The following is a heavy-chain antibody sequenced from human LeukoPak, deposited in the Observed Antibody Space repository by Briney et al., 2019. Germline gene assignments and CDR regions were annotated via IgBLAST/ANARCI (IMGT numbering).Heavy chain of an antibody. CDR2: INHSGST. Sequence: SETLSLTCAVYGGSFSGYYWSWIRQPPGKGLEWIGEINHSGSTNYNPSLKSRVTISVDTSKNQFSLKLSSVTAADTAVDYCARVSNYYYYGMDVWGQGTTVTVSS. V-gene: IGHV4-34*01. J-gene: IGHJ6*02. D-gene: IGHD4-4*01. CDR3: ARVSNYYYYGMDV. CDR1: GGSFSGYY.